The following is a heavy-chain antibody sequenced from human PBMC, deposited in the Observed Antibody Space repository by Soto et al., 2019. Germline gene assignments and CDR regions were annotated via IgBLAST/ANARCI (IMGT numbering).Heavy chain of an antibody. D-gene: IGHD3-3*01. J-gene: IGHJ4*02. CDR2: ISGSGGST. Sequence: PGGSLRLSCAASGFTFSSYAMSWVRQAPGKGLEWVSAISGSGGSTYYADSVKGRSTISRDNSKNTLYLQMNSLRAEDTAVYYCAKTVAYYDFWSGYSYSDYWGQGTLVTVSS. CDR3: AKTVAYYDFWSGYSYSDY. V-gene: IGHV3-23*01. CDR1: GFTFSSYA.